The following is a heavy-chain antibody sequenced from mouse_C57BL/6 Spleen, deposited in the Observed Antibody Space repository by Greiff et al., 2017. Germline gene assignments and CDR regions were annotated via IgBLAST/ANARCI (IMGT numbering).Heavy chain of an antibody. J-gene: IGHJ4*01. Sequence: VQLQQSGPELVKPGASVTISCKASGYSFTGYYMHWVKQSSDKSLEWIGEINPSTGNTSYNQKFKGKATFTVDKSSSTAYMQIKSLTSEDSAAYSCARGDYYSMDYWGQGTSVTVSS. CDR2: INPSTGNT. CDR3: ARGDYYSMDY. CDR1: GYSFTGYY. V-gene: IGHV1-43*01.